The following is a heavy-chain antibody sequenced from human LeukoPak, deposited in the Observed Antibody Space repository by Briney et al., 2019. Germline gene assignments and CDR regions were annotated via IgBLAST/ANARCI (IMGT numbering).Heavy chain of an antibody. CDR1: GFTFSSYG. Sequence: GGSLRLSCAASGFTFSSYGMHWVRQAPGKGLEWVAVISYDGSNKYYADSVKGRFTISRDNSKNTLYLQMNSLRAGDTAVYYCAKDLYYDILTGLFDYWGQGTLVTVSS. CDR3: AKDLYYDILTGLFDY. J-gene: IGHJ4*02. CDR2: ISYDGSNK. V-gene: IGHV3-30*18. D-gene: IGHD3-9*01.